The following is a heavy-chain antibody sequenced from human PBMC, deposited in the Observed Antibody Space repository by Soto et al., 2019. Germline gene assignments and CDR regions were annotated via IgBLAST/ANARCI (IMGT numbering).Heavy chain of an antibody. CDR1: GYTFTTYG. V-gene: IGHV1-3*01. J-gene: IGHJ5*02. D-gene: IGHD3-9*01. CDR2: INAANGDT. CDR3: GRDFEKVQVPGPGWFAP. Sequence: VSVTVYCQASGYTFTTYGIHLVRQAPGQRLEWMGWINAANGDTKYSQKFQGRVTITRDTSASTAYMELSSLRSEDTSVYYCGRDFEKVQVPGPGWFAPWGRGTVVTVSS.